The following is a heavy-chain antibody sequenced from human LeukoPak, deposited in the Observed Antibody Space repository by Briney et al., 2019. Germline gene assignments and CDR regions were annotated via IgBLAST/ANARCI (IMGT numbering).Heavy chain of an antibody. CDR3: ARVRWLQNDAYFDY. V-gene: IGHV1-69*05. CDR2: IIPIFGTA. D-gene: IGHD5-24*01. J-gene: IGHJ4*02. CDR1: GGTFSSYA. Sequence: SVKVFCKASGGTFSSYAISWVRQAPGQGLEWMGGIIPIFGTANYAQKFQGRVTITTDESTSTAYMELSSLRSEDTAVYYCARVRWLQNDAYFDYWGQGTLVTVSS.